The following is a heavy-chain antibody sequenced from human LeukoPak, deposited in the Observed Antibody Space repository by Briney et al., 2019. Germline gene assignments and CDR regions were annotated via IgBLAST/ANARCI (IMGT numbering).Heavy chain of an antibody. CDR1: GYTFTSYG. D-gene: IGHD4-23*01. CDR3: ARDGDYGGNSVFDY. Sequence: ASVKVSCKASGYTFTSYGISWVRQAPGQGLEWMGWISAYNGNTNYAQKLQGRVTMTTDKSTSTAYMELSSLRSEDTAVYYCARDGDYGGNSVFDYWGQGTLVTVSS. J-gene: IGHJ4*02. V-gene: IGHV1-18*01. CDR2: ISAYNGNT.